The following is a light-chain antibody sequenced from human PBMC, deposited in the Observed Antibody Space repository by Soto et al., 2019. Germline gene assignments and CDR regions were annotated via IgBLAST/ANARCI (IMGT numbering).Light chain of an antibody. CDR2: GSS. CDR3: QQYNNWPPELT. V-gene: IGKV3D-15*01. CDR1: QSVSSN. Sequence: EIVMTQSPATLSVSPGERATLSCRASQSVSSNLAWYQQKPGQAPRLLIYGSSNRATGIPDRFSGSGSGTEFTLTISSLQSEDFAVYYCQQYNNWPPELTFGGGTKVDIK. J-gene: IGKJ4*01.